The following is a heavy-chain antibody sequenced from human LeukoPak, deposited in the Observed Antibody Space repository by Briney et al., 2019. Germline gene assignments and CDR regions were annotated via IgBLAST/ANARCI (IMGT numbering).Heavy chain of an antibody. J-gene: IGHJ1*01. CDR1: GFTFSSYC. D-gene: IGHD4-23*01. CDR2: IKEGGSAK. V-gene: IGHV3-7*02. CDR3: VKAGDYVGNSGYFHH. Sequence: PGGSLRLSCAAAGFTFSSYCMAWVRQAPGKGLEWVANIKEGGSAKYYVDSVRGRFTISRDNAKNSLYLQINSLRAEDTAVYYCVKAGDYVGNSGYFHHWGQGTLVTVSS.